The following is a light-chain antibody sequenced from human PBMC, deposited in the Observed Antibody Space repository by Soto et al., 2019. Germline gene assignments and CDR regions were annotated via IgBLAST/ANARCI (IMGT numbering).Light chain of an antibody. CDR2: EVN. CDR1: SSDIGAYDY. V-gene: IGLV2-14*01. Sequence: QSALTQPASLSGSPGQSITISCTGTSSDIGAYDYVSWFQQHPGKAPKLMISEVNNRPSGVSNRFSGSRSGDTASLTISGLQAEDEADYYCCSYASGSTFVFGTGTKLTVL. J-gene: IGLJ1*01. CDR3: CSYASGSTFV.